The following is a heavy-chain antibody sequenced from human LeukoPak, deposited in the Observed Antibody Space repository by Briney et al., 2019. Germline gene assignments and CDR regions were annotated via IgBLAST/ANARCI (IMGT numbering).Heavy chain of an antibody. D-gene: IGHD3-16*02. CDR3: ARSDYVWGSYRKYYYYMDV. V-gene: IGHV4-38-2*02. Sequence: PSETLSLTCTVSGYSISSGYYWGWIRQPPGKGLEWIGSIYHSGSTYDNPSLKSRATISVDMSKNQFSLILNSVTAADTAVYYCARSDYVWGSYRKYYYYMDVWGKGTTVTVSS. CDR1: GYSISSGYY. J-gene: IGHJ6*03. CDR2: IYHSGST.